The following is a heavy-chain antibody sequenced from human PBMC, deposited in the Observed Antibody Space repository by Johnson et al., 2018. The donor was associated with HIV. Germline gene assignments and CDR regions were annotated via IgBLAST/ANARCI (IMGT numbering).Heavy chain of an antibody. Sequence: QVLLVESGGGVVQPGGSLTLSCAASGFTFSSYGMHWVRQAPVKGMEWVGFIRFDGSDKFYADSVKGRFTISRDNSKNTLYLQMNSLSAEDSAVYYCAKGLWLKYQLLHDGFDIWGQGTMVTVSS. V-gene: IGHV3-30*02. CDR3: AKGLWLKYQLLHDGFDI. CDR2: IRFDGSDK. CDR1: GFTFSSYG. J-gene: IGHJ3*02. D-gene: IGHD2-2*01.